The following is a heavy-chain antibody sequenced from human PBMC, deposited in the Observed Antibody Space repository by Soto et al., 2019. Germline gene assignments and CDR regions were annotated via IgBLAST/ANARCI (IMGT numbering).Heavy chain of an antibody. D-gene: IGHD3-22*01. V-gene: IGHV3-33*01. CDR1: GFTFSTYG. Sequence: SLRLSCAASGFTFSTYGMYWVRQAPGKGLEWVALIWYDGNNKFHADSVKGRFSISRDNSKNMLYLQMNSLSAEDTAVYYCARDYYDSSGYSHCDSWGQGTQVTVSS. CDR3: ARDYYDSSGYSHCDS. J-gene: IGHJ4*02. CDR2: IWYDGNNK.